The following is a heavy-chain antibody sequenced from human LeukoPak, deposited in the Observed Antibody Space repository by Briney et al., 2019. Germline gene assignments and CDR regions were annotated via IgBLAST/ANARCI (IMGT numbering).Heavy chain of an antibody. D-gene: IGHD1-26*01. J-gene: IGHJ4*02. CDR1: GGSISSSSYY. CDR2: IYYSGST. Sequence: PSETLSLTCTVSGGSISSSSYYWGWIRQSPGKGLEWIGSIYYSGSTYYNPSLKSRVTISVDTSKNQFSLKLSSVTAADTAVYYCACPHSHLAPFPSDYWGQGTLVTVSS. CDR3: ACPHSHLAPFPSDY. V-gene: IGHV4-39*01.